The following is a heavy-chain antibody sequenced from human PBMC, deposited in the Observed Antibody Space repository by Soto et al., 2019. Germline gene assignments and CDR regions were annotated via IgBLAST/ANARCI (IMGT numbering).Heavy chain of an antibody. J-gene: IGHJ4*02. CDR1: GGSISSSSYY. D-gene: IGHD1-26*01. Sequence: QLQLQESGPGLVKPSETLSLTCTVSGGSISSSSYYWGWIRQPPGKGLEWIGSIYYSGSTYYNPSLERRVTISVDTSKNQFSLKLSSVTAADTAVYYCARSTNIVGATWFGFDYWGQGTLVTVSS. V-gene: IGHV4-39*01. CDR2: IYYSGST. CDR3: ARSTNIVGATWFGFDY.